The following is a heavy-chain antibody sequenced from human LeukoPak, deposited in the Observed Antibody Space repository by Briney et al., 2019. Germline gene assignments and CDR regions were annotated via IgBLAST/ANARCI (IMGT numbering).Heavy chain of an antibody. CDR1: GFTFSNYA. CDR3: GEVQSGNKFDY. J-gene: IGHJ4*02. CDR2: NSGSGVTT. D-gene: IGHD1-1*01. V-gene: IGHV3-23*01. Sequence: GGSLRLSCEASGFTFSNYAMTWVRQAPGKGLEWVSGNSGSGVTTYYADSVKGRFTISRDTSKNTLYLQMDSLRADDTAVYYCGEVQSGNKFDYWGRGTQVTVSS.